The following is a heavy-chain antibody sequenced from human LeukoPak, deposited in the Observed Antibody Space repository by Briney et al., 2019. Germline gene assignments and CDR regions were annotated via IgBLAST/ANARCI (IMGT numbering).Heavy chain of an antibody. V-gene: IGHV4-38-2*02. Sequence: PSQTLSLTCTVSGGSISSYYWGWIRQPPGKGLEWIGSIYHSGSTYYNPSLKGRVTISVDTSKNQFSLKLSSVTAADTAVYYCARGIRGAADYWGQGTLVTVSS. CDR3: ARGIRGAADY. D-gene: IGHD3-16*01. CDR2: IYHSGST. J-gene: IGHJ4*02. CDR1: GGSISSYY.